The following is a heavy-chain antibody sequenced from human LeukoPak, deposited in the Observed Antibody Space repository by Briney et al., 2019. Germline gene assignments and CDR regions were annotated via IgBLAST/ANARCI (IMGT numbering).Heavy chain of an antibody. CDR2: ISYNGSNK. V-gene: IGHV3-30*18. D-gene: IGHD6-13*01. CDR3: AKDRGSSSPVDY. CDR1: GFTFSSYG. Sequence: GGSLRLSCAASGFTFSSYGMHWVRQAPGKGLEGGAVISYNGSNKNYANSVKGRFTISRDNSKNTLYLQMNSLRAEDTAVYYCAKDRGSSSPVDYWGQGTLVTVSS. J-gene: IGHJ4*02.